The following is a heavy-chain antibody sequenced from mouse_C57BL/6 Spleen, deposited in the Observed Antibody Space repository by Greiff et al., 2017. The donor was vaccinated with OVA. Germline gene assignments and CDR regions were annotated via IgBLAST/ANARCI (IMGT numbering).Heavy chain of an antibody. CDR3: ARDYYSNYFDY. V-gene: IGHV1-22*01. J-gene: IGHJ2*01. D-gene: IGHD2-5*01. CDR1: GYTFTDYN. Sequence: EVQLQQSGPELVKPGASVKMSCKASGYTFTDYNMHWVKQSHGKSLEWIGYINPNNGGTSYNQKFKGKATLTVNKSYSTAYMELRSLTSEDSAVYYCARDYYSNYFDYWGQGTTLTVSS. CDR2: INPNNGGT.